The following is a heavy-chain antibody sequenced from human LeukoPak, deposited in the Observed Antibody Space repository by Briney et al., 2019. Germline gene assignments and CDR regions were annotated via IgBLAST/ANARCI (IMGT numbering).Heavy chain of an antibody. V-gene: IGHV3-30*03. CDR2: IAYDGSNK. J-gene: IGHJ6*04. Sequence: PGRSLRLSCAASGFTFDTYGMLWVRQAPGKGLEWVAVIAYDGSNKYYADSVKGRFTISRDNSKNTLYLQMNSLRAEDTAVYYCAREPTYYYGMDVWGKGTTVTVSS. CDR3: AREPTYYYGMDV. CDR1: GFTFDTYG.